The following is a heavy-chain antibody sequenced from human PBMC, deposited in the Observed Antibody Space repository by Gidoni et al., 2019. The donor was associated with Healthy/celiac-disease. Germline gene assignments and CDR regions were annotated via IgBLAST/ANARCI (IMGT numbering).Heavy chain of an antibody. D-gene: IGHD2-15*01. CDR1: GGSFSAYY. V-gene: IGHV4-34*01. CDR3: ARGDIRSGGSCRPFDY. Sequence: QVQLQQWGAGLLKPSETLSLTCAVYGGSFSAYYWSWIRQPPGKGLEWIGESHHSGSTNYNPSLKSRVTISVDTSKNKFSLKLSSVTAADTAVYYCARGDIRSGGSCRPFDYWGQGTLVTVSS. CDR2: SHHSGST. J-gene: IGHJ4*02.